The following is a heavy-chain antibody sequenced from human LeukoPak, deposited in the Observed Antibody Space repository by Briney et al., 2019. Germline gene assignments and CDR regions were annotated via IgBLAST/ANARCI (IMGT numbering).Heavy chain of an antibody. V-gene: IGHV3-21*01. CDR3: ARALYCSGGSCYSHDY. J-gene: IGHJ4*02. CDR1: GFTFSSYT. CDR2: ISSSDTYI. D-gene: IGHD2-15*01. Sequence: PGGSLGLSCAASGFTFSSYTMNWVRQAPGKGLEWVSSISSSDTYIYYADSVKGRFTISRYNAKNSLYLQMNSLRAEDTAVYYCARALYCSGGSCYSHDYWGQGTLVTVSS.